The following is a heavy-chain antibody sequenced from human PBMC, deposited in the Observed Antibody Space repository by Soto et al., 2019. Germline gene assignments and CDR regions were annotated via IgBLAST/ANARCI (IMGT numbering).Heavy chain of an antibody. Sequence: PSETLSLTCTVSGGSISSYYWSWIRQPPGKGLEWIGYIYYSGSTNYNPSLKSRVTISVDTSKNQFSLKLSSVTAADTAVYYCARHAIATQAFDYWGQGTLVTVS. CDR1: GGSISSYY. D-gene: IGHD2-21*01. J-gene: IGHJ4*02. CDR3: ARHAIATQAFDY. CDR2: IYYSGST. V-gene: IGHV4-59*08.